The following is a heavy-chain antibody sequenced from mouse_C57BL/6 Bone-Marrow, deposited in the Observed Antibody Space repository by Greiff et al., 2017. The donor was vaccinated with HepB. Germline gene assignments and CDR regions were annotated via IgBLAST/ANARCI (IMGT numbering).Heavy chain of an antibody. J-gene: IGHJ2*01. CDR2: IWWDDDK. Sequence: QVQLKESGPGILQPSQTLSLTCSFSGFSLSTFGMGVGWIRQPSGKGLEWLAHIWWDDDKYYNPALKSRLTISKDTSKNQVFLKIANVDTADTATYYCALTITTVVAYYFDYWGQGTTLTVSS. V-gene: IGHV8-8*01. CDR3: ALTITTVVAYYFDY. CDR1: GFSLSTFGMG. D-gene: IGHD1-1*01.